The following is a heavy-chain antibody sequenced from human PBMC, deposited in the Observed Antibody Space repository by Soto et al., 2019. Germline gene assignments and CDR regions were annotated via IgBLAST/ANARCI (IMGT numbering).Heavy chain of an antibody. CDR1: GVSITSSSYY. J-gene: IGHJ4*02. V-gene: IGHV4-39*01. D-gene: IGHD3-22*01. Sequence: SETLSLTCTVSGVSITSSSYYWGWIRQPPGKGLEWIGSIYYSGSTYYNPSLKSRVTISVDTPGNTAYLELNSLISEDTAVYYCATPQDYDDCLDSWGQGTLVTVSS. CDR3: ATPQDYDDCLDS. CDR2: IYYSGST.